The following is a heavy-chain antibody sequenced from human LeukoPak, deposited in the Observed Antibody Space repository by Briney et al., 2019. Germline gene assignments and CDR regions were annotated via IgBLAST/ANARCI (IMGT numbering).Heavy chain of an antibody. CDR2: INPNSDGT. Sequence: ASVKVSCKASGYTYTCYYMHWVRQAPGQGREWMGWINPNSDGTNYAQKFEGRVTMTRDTSISTAYMELSRLRSDDTAVYYCARAGFESRGYSYGYRVYYFDYWGQGTLVTVSS. CDR1: GYTYTCYY. V-gene: IGHV1-2*02. D-gene: IGHD5-18*01. J-gene: IGHJ4*02. CDR3: ARAGFESRGYSYGYRVYYFDY.